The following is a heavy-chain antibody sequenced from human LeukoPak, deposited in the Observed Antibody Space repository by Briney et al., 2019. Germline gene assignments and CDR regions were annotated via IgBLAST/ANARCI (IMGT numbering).Heavy chain of an antibody. CDR3: AKGPPLGESDY. V-gene: IGHV1-2*02. D-gene: IGHD3-10*01. CDR1: GFTFTDYY. CDR2: INPNSGGT. J-gene: IGHJ4*02. Sequence: GASVKVSCKASGFTFTDYYLHWVRQAPGQGLEWMGWINPNSGGTNYAQRFQGRVTMTRDTSISTAYMEFSGVTSDDTAVYCCAKGPPLGESDYWGQGTLVVVSS.